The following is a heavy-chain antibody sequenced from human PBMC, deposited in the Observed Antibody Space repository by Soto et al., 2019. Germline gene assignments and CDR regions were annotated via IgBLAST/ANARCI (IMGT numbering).Heavy chain of an antibody. Sequence: EVQLVESGGGWVQPGGSLRLSCAASGFTFSNYWMSWVRQAPGKGLEWVANIKQDGSQKYYVDSVQGRFTISRDNAKNSLYLEMNSLRAEDTAVYSCARMLPIDAAGAPYWFDPWGQGTLVTVSS. CDR3: ARMLPIDAAGAPYWFDP. CDR2: IKQDGSQK. V-gene: IGHV3-7*03. CDR1: GFTFSNYW. D-gene: IGHD6-13*01. J-gene: IGHJ5*02.